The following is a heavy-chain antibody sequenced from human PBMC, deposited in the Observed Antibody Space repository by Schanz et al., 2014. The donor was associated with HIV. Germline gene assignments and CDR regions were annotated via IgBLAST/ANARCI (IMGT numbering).Heavy chain of an antibody. J-gene: IGHJ5*02. CDR3: ARESSSGWFDP. Sequence: QVQLQQWGTGLLRPSQTLSLTCTVSGRSISSGGYYWSWIRQHPGKGLEWIGYIYYGGSIHYNPSLKSRVTISVDTSKNQFSLKLSSVTAADTAVYYCARESSSGWFDPWGQGTLVTVSS. CDR1: GRSISSGGYY. CDR2: IYYGGSI. D-gene: IGHD6-19*01. V-gene: IGHV4-31*03.